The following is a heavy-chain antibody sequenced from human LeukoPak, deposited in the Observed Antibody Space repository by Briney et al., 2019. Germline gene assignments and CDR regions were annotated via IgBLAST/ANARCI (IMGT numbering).Heavy chain of an antibody. V-gene: IGHV6-1*01. J-gene: IGHJ5*02. CDR3: AREETEARTYYGSGSYPFERWFDP. CDR1: GDSVSSNSAA. D-gene: IGHD3-10*01. CDR2: TYYRSKWYN. Sequence: SQTLSLTCAISGDSVSSNSAAWNWIRQSPSRGLEWLGRTYYRSKWYNDYAVSVKSRITINPDTSKNQFSLQLNSVTPEDTAVYYCAREETEARTYYGSGSYPFERWFDPWGQGTLVTVSS.